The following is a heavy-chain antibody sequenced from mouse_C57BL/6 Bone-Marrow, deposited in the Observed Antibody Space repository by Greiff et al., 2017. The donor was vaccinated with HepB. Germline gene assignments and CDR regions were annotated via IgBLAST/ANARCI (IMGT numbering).Heavy chain of an antibody. V-gene: IGHV1-15*01. Sequence: VQLQQSGAELVRPGASVTLSCKASGYTFTDYEMHWVKQTPVHGLEWIGAIDPETGGTAYNQKFKGKAILTADKSSSTAYMELRSLTSEDSAVYYGTKKYYNGGSDYYGGQGTLVTVSA. D-gene: IGHD1-1*01. J-gene: IGHJ3*01. CDR3: TKKYYNGGSDYY. CDR2: IDPETGGT. CDR1: GYTFTDYE.